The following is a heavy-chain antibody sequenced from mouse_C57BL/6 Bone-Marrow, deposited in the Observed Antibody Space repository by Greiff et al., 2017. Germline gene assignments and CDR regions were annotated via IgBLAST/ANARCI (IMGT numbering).Heavy chain of an antibody. V-gene: IGHV1-64*01. Sequence: VKLQQPGAELVKPGASVKLSCKASGYTFTSYWMHWVKQRPGQGLEWIGMIHPNSGSTKYNEKFKSKATLTVDKSSSTAYMQLSSLTSEDSAVYYCARLYGSRGYFDVWGTGTTVTVSS. CDR3: ARLYGSRGYFDV. CDR1: GYTFTSYW. CDR2: IHPNSGST. J-gene: IGHJ1*03. D-gene: IGHD1-1*01.